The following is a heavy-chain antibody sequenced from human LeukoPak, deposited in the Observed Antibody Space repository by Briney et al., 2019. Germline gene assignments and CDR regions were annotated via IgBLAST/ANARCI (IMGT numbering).Heavy chain of an antibody. CDR1: GGSISTYY. Sequence: SETLSLTCSVSGGSISTYYWSWIRQPPGKGLEWIGYIYYSGSANYNPSLKSRVTISIDTSKNQFSLKLTSVTAADSAVYYCARRSPYSTGWSSYFDYWGQGALVTVSS. V-gene: IGHV4-59*12. CDR3: ARRSPYSTGWSSYFDY. J-gene: IGHJ4*02. CDR2: IYYSGSA. D-gene: IGHD6-19*01.